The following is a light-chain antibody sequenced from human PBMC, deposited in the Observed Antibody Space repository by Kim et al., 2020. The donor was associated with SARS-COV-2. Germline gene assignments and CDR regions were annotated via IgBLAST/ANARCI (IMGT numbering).Light chain of an antibody. V-gene: IGKV3-11*01. CDR1: QSVSSC. J-gene: IGKJ4*01. Sequence: EIVLTQSPATLSLSPGERATLSCRASQSVSSCLAWYQQKPGQAPRLLIYDASSRTTGIPARFSGSGSGTDFTLTISSLEPEDFAVYYCQQDSSSPLTFGGGTKLEIK. CDR2: DAS. CDR3: QQDSSSPLT.